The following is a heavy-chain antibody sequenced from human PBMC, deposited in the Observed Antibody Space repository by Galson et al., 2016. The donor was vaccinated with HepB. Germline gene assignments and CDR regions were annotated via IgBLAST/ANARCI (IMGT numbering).Heavy chain of an antibody. V-gene: IGHV1-3*01. Sequence: SVKVSCKASGYTFTSYAMHWVRQAPGQRLEWMGWINAGNGNTKYSQRFQGRVTITSDTSASTAYMELRSLRSDDTAVYYCARDIGVRHIVVATYGIDVWGQGTTVTVSS. CDR2: INAGNGNT. CDR1: GYTFTSYA. D-gene: IGHD2-21*02. CDR3: ARDIGVRHIVVATYGIDV. J-gene: IGHJ6*02.